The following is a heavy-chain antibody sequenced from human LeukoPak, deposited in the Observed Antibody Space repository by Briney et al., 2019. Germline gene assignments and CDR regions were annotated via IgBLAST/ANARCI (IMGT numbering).Heavy chain of an antibody. D-gene: IGHD3-10*01. V-gene: IGHV4-30-2*01. CDR1: GGSISSGGYS. CDR3: ARVGRGITPDY. CDR2: IYHSGST. J-gene: IGHJ4*02. Sequence: PSETLSLTCAVSGGSISSGGYSWSWIRQPPGKGLEWIGYIYHSGSTYYNPSLKSRVTISVDRSKNQFSLKLSSVTAADTAVYYCARVGRGITPDYWGQGTLVTVSS.